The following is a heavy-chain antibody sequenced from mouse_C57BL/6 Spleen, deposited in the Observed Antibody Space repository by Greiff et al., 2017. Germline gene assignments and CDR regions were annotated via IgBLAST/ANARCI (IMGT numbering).Heavy chain of an antibody. V-gene: IGHV1-81*01. CDR3: ARRLTGMAMDY. J-gene: IGHJ4*01. CDR2: IYPRSGNT. CDR1: GYTFTSYG. Sequence: QVQLQQSGAELARPGASVKLSCKASGYTFTSYGISWVKQRTGQGLEWIGEIYPRSGNTYYTEKFKGKATLTADNSSSTAYMELRSLTSEDSEVYCCARRLTGMAMDYWGQGTSVTVSS. D-gene: IGHD4-1*01.